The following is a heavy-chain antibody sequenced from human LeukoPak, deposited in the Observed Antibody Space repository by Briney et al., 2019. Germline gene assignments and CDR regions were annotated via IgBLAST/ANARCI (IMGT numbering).Heavy chain of an antibody. CDR1: AFSMNDFW. D-gene: IGHD2/OR15-2a*01. Sequence: GGSLRLSCAASAFSMNDFWMHWVRQGPGKGLEWVSRINKDATITTYADSVKGRFTVSRDNVKNMVYLDMNGLRGDDTVVYYCARSGIGRGFDIWGRGATVTVSS. CDR2: INKDATIT. J-gene: IGHJ3*02. CDR3: ARSGIGRGFDI. V-gene: IGHV3-74*01.